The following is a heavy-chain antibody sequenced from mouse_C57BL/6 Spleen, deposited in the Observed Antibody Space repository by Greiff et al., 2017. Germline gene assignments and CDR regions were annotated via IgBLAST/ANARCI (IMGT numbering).Heavy chain of an antibody. CDR1: GYTFTSYW. Sequence: QVQLKQPGAELVKPGASVKLSCKASGYTFTSYWMQWVKQRPGQGLEWIGEIDPSDSYTNYNQKFKGKATLTVDTSSSTAYMQLSSLTSEDSAVYYCARPYGSSPYWYFDVWGTGTTVTVSS. V-gene: IGHV1-50*01. CDR2: IDPSDSYT. J-gene: IGHJ1*03. CDR3: ARPYGSSPYWYFDV. D-gene: IGHD1-1*01.